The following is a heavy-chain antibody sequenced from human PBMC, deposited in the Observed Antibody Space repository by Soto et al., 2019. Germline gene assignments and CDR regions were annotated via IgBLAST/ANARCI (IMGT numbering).Heavy chain of an antibody. J-gene: IGHJ4*02. V-gene: IGHV4-34*01. CDR3: AGRIVATIKYYFDY. D-gene: IGHD5-12*01. Sequence: SETLSLTYAVYGGSFSGYYWSWIRQPPGKGLEWIGEINHSGSTNYNPSLKSRVTISVDTSKNQFSLKLSSVTAADTAVYYCAGRIVATIKYYFDYWGQGTLVTVSS. CDR1: GGSFSGYY. CDR2: INHSGST.